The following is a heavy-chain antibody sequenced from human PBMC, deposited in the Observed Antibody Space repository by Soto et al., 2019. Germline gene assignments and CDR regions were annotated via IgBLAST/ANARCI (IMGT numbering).Heavy chain of an antibody. CDR3: ARVIISQVAADY. CDR2: IWYDGSNK. CDR1: GFTFSSYG. V-gene: IGHV3-33*01. J-gene: IGHJ4*02. Sequence: ESGGGVVQPGRSLRLSCAASGFTFSSYGMHWVRQAPGKGLERVAVIWYDGSNKYYADSVKGRFTISRDNSKNTLYLQMNSLRAEDTAVYYCARVIISQVAADYWGQGTLVTVSS. D-gene: IGHD3-10*01.